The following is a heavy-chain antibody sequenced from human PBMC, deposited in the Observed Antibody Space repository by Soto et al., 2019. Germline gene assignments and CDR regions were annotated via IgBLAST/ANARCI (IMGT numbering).Heavy chain of an antibody. D-gene: IGHD4-4*01. CDR3: AKDVTIVTTAFDI. J-gene: IGHJ3*02. CDR1: GFTFSSYA. Sequence: GGSLRLSCAASGFTFSSYAMSWVRQAPGKGLEWVLAISASGDSTYHADSVKGRFTISRDNSKNTLYLQMNSLRAEDTAVYYCAKDVTIVTTAFDIWGQGTMVTVSS. CDR2: ISASGDST. V-gene: IGHV3-23*01.